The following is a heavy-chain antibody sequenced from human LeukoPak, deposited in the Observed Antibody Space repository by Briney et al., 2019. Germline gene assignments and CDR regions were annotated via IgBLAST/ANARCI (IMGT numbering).Heavy chain of an antibody. V-gene: IGHV4-39*07. CDR1: GGSISSSSYY. CDR2: IYYSGST. J-gene: IGHJ6*02. CDR3: ARDAGYQLSRRNYYAMDV. Sequence: SETLSLTCTVSGGSISSSSYYWGWIRQPPGKGLEWIGSIYYSGSTYYNPSLKSRVTISVDTSKNQFSLKVNSVTAADTAVYYCARDAGYQLSRRNYYAMDVWGQGTTVTVSS. D-gene: IGHD2-2*01.